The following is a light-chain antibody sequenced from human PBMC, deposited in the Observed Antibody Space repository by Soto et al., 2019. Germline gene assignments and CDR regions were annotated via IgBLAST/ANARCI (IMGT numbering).Light chain of an antibody. CDR2: DDH. CDR3: ATWDLTLSAGLL. J-gene: IGLJ2*01. Sequence: QSVLTQPPSVSAAPGQRVSISCSGGSSNIGKNSVSWYQQLPATAPKLLIYDDHQRPSGIPDRFSASKSGTSATLDITGLQPADEADYYCATWDLTLSAGLLFGGGTKVTVL. V-gene: IGLV1-51*01. CDR1: SSNIGKNS.